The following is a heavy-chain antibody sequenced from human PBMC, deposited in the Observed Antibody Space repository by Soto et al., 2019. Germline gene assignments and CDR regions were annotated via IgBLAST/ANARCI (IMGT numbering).Heavy chain of an antibody. Sequence: NASGQASGHTFTGYYLPWVRQAPGQGLEWMGWINPNSGGTKYAPKFQGGVTMTRDTSITTAYMELSRLRSGGTAVYYCAREPATAKPEGVDFWGQGNLVTVSS. CDR1: GHTFTGYY. CDR3: AREPATAKPEGVDF. J-gene: IGHJ4*02. V-gene: IGHV1-2*02. D-gene: IGHD1-1*01. CDR2: INPNSGGT.